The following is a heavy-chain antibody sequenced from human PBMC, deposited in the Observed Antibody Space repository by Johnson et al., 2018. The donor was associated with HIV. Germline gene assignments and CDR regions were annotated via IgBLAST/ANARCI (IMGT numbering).Heavy chain of an antibody. CDR3: AKGFSGWPHDAFDI. V-gene: IGHV3-30*04. Sequence: QVQLVESGGGVVQPGGSLRLSCAASGFTFSSYTMHWVRQAPGKGLEWVAVISYDGSNKYYADSVKGRFTISRDNSKNTLYLQMNSLRAEDTAVYYCAKGFSGWPHDAFDIWGQGTMVTVSS. CDR1: GFTFSSYT. J-gene: IGHJ3*02. D-gene: IGHD6-19*01. CDR2: ISYDGSNK.